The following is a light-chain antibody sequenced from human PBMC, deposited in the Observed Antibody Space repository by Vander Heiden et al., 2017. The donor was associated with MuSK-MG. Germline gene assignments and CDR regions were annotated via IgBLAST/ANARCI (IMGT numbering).Light chain of an antibody. CDR2: GAS. CDR1: RSVSRN. Sequence: EIVMTQSPATQSVSPGERATLSCRASRSVSRNLAWYQQKPGQGPRLLIYGASTRATGIPARFSGSVSGTEFTLTISSLQSEDFAVYYCQQYYDWPITFGQGTRLEIK. J-gene: IGKJ5*01. V-gene: IGKV3-15*01. CDR3: QQYYDWPIT.